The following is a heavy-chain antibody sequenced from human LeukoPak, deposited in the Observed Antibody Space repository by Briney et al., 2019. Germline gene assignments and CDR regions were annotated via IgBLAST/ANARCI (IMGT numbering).Heavy chain of an antibody. D-gene: IGHD3-10*01. V-gene: IGHV4-39*02. CDR1: GGSISSSSYY. CDR2: IYHSGST. CDR3: AREVHRDWFDP. J-gene: IGHJ5*02. Sequence: SETLSLTCTVSGGSISSSSYYWGWIRQPPGKGLEWIGSIYHSGSTYYNPSLKSRVTISVDTSKNQFSLKLSSVTAADTAVYYCAREVHRDWFDPWGQGTLVTVSS.